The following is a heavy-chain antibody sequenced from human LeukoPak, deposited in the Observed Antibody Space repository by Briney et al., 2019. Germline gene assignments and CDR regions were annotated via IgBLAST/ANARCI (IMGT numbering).Heavy chain of an antibody. CDR1: GFTFSSYA. D-gene: IGHD5-24*01. CDR2: ISGSGSST. CDR3: AKGGRDGYNR. Sequence: GGSLRLSCAASGFTFSSYAMSWVRQAPGKGLEWVSTISGSGSSTYYADSVKGRFTISRDNSKNTLYLQMNSLRAEDTAIYYCAKGGRDGYNRWGQGTLVTVSS. J-gene: IGHJ4*02. V-gene: IGHV3-23*01.